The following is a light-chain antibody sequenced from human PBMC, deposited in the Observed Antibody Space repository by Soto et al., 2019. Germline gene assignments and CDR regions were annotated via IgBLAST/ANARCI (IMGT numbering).Light chain of an antibody. Sequence: QSALTQPASVSGSPGQSITSSCTGTSSDVGGYNYVSWYQQHPGKAPKLMIYDVSNRPSGVSNRFSGSKSGNTASLTISGLQAEDEADYYCSSYTSSGTLVVFGGGTQLTVL. J-gene: IGLJ2*01. CDR2: DVS. V-gene: IGLV2-14*01. CDR1: SSDVGGYNY. CDR3: SSYTSSGTLVV.